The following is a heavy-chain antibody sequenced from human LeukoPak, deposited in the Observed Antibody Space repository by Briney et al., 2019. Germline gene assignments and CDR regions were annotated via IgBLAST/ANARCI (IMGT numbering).Heavy chain of an antibody. CDR2: IYYSGST. Sequence: PSETLSLTCTVSGVSISNYYWSWIRQPPGKGLEWIGYIYYSGSTNYNPSLKSRVTISVDTSKNQSSLKLSSVTAADTAVYYCAGGRDGYKLGFSDYWGQGALVTASS. J-gene: IGHJ4*02. CDR1: GVSISNYY. CDR3: AGGRDGYKLGFSDY. D-gene: IGHD5-24*01. V-gene: IGHV4-59*01.